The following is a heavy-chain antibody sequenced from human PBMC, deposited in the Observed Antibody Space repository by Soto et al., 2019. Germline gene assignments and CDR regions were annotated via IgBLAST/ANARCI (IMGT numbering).Heavy chain of an antibody. Sequence: GGSLRLSCAASGFTFSSYGMHWVRQAPGKGLEWVAVIWYDGSNKYYADSVKGRFTISRDNSKNTLYLQMNSLRAEDTAVYYCAREPASRLRPPDYWGQGTLVTVS. V-gene: IGHV3-33*01. CDR3: AREPASRLRPPDY. D-gene: IGHD4-17*01. CDR1: GFTFSSYG. J-gene: IGHJ4*02. CDR2: IWYDGSNK.